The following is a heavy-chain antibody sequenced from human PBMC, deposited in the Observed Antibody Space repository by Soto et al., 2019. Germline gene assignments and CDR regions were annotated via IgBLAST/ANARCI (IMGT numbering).Heavy chain of an antibody. CDR2: IYSTGNT. J-gene: IGHJ5*02. Sequence: PSETLSLTCTVSGGSMSNHYWSWIRQPAGKGLEWIGHIYSTGNTNYSPSLRSRVSMSLDTSKNQFSLKLSSVTAADTAVYYCARPRAPFNTGYYGGFDPWGQGTLVTVSS. D-gene: IGHD3-9*01. V-gene: IGHV4-4*07. CDR1: GGSMSNHY. CDR3: ARPRAPFNTGYYGGFDP.